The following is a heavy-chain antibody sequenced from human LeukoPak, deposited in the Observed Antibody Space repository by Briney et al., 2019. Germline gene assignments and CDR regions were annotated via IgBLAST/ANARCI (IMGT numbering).Heavy chain of an antibody. Sequence: GGSLRLSCAASGFSISHYYMTWVRQPPGKGLDWVSVIYTGGGTNYVDSVKGRFTISRDNSKNTLYLQMNSLRADDTAIYYCARGQASCGADCYSDWGQGTLVTVSS. CDR1: GFSISHYY. J-gene: IGHJ4*02. CDR3: ARGQASCGADCYSD. CDR2: IYTGGGT. D-gene: IGHD2-21*02. V-gene: IGHV3-66*01.